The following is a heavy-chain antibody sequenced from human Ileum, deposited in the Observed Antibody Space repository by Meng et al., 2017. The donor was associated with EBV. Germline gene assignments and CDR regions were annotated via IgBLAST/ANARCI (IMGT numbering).Heavy chain of an antibody. Sequence: QGHLQDAGPGLVKPLGTLSLPCAVSGGSMSSTNWWSWVRQPPGKGLEWIGEIYHSGSTNYNPSLKSRVSISVDKSKNQFSLKLSSVTAADTAVYYCARADKVRFDYWGQGTLVTVSS. V-gene: IGHV4-4*02. CDR2: IYHSGST. CDR3: ARADKVRFDY. CDR1: GGSMSSTNW. J-gene: IGHJ4*02.